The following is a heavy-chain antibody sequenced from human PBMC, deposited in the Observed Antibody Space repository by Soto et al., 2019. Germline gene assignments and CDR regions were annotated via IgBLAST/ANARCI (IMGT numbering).Heavy chain of an antibody. D-gene: IGHD3-22*01. CDR1: GYTFTGYY. CDR2: INPIFGAT. J-gene: IGHJ4*02. Sequence: ASVKVSCKASGYTFTGYYMHWVRQAPGQGLEWMGGINPIFGATNYAQKFQGRVTITTDKSTSTAYMELSSLRSEDTAVYYCASSYYYDSSGYYTFDYWGQGTLVTVSS. CDR3: ASSYYYDSSGYYTFDY. V-gene: IGHV1-69*05.